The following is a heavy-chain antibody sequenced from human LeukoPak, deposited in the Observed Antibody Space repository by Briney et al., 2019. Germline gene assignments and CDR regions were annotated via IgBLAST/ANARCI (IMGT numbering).Heavy chain of an antibody. V-gene: IGHV4-34*03. CDR3: VTMWDLGVADY. CDR2: INHSGST. Sequence: PSETLSLTCAVYGGSFSGYYWSWIRQPPGKGLEWIGEINHSGSTNYNPSLKSRVTISVDTSKNQFSLKLSSVTAADTAVYYCVTMWDLGVADYWGQGTLVTVSS. CDR1: GGSFSGYY. D-gene: IGHD3-3*01. J-gene: IGHJ4*02.